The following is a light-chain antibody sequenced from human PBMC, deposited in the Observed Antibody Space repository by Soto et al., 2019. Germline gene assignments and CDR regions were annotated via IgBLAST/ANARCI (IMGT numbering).Light chain of an antibody. CDR2: GAS. J-gene: IGKJ1*01. CDR3: HQRQSWPRT. CDR1: QSISSY. V-gene: IGKV3-11*01. Sequence: EVVLTQSPDTLSLPPGERATLSCRASQSISSYLAWYQQRPGQAPRLLIYGASNRATGIPARFSASGSGTDFTLTISDVQPEDFALYYCHQRQSWPRTFGQGTKVDIK.